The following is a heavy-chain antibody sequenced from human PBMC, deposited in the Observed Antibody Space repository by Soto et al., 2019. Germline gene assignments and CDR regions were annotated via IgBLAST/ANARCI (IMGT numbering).Heavy chain of an antibody. J-gene: IGHJ4*02. CDR2: IIPIFGTA. CDR1: GGTFSSYA. Sequence: SVKVSCKASGGTFSSYAISWVRQAPGQGLEWMGGIIPIFGTANYAQKFQGRVTITADESTSTAYMELSSLRSEDTAVYYCARAAQGYYDSSGYWGQGTLVTVSS. CDR3: ARAAQGYYDSSGY. D-gene: IGHD3-22*01. V-gene: IGHV1-69*13.